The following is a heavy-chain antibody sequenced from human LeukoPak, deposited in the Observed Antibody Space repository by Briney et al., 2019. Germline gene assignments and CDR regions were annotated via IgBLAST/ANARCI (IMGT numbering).Heavy chain of an antibody. Sequence: GSVKVSCKASGYTFTGYYMHWVRQAPGQGLEWMGWINPNSGGTNYAQKFQGRVTMTRDTSISTAYMELSRLRSDDTAVYYCARYYSGSYSDYFDYWGQGTLVTVSS. D-gene: IGHD1-26*01. J-gene: IGHJ4*02. V-gene: IGHV1-2*02. CDR3: ARYYSGSYSDYFDY. CDR1: GYTFTGYY. CDR2: INPNSGGT.